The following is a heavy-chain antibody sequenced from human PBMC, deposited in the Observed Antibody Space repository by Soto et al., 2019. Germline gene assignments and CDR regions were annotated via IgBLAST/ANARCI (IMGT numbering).Heavy chain of an antibody. CDR3: AGMPYTSGLRFDP. Sequence: SETLSLTCNMSGDSYSISTYSWSWIRQPPGKALQWIGFIYQSWVTSYNPSLASRVSIPLDRSNNQCSLKLKSVTAADTAVYFCAGMPYTSGLRFDPWGPGTLVTVSS. J-gene: IGHJ5*02. V-gene: IGHV4-30-2*01. CDR2: IYQSWVT. CDR1: GDSYSISTYS. D-gene: IGHD6-19*01.